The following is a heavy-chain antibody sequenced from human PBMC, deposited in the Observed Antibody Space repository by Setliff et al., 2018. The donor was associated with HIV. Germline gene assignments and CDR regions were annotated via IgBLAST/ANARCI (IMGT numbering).Heavy chain of an antibody. CDR1: GYTFASHN. D-gene: IGHD1-1*01. Sequence: ASVKVSCKASGYTFASHNIYWVRQAPGQGLEWMGVMSPSGGATSDAQGFRGRLTMTGDTSTTTVYMELRSLRSDDTAVYFCARGGNDWNQPADYWGQGTLVTVSS. J-gene: IGHJ4*02. CDR3: ARGGNDWNQPADY. CDR2: MSPSGGAT. V-gene: IGHV1-46*01.